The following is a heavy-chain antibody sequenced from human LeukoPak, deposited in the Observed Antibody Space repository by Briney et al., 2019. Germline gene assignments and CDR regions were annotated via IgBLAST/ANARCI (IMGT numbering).Heavy chain of an antibody. CDR2: IYYSGST. Sequence: PSETLSLTCTVSGGSISSSSYYWSSIRQPPGTGLEWIGYIYYSGSTNYNPSLKSRVTISVDTSKNQFSLKLSSVTAADTAVYYCARGQLLRWGFFDYWGQGGLVTVCS. CDR1: GGSISSSSYY. J-gene: IGHJ4*02. V-gene: IGHV4-61*01. CDR3: ARGQLLRWGFFDY. D-gene: IGHD2-2*01.